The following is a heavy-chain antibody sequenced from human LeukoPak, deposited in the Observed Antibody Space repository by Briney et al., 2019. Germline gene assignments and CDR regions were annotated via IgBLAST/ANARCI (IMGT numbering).Heavy chain of an antibody. CDR2: INPNSGGT. Sequence: ASVKVSCKASGYTFTGYYMHWVRQAPGQGLEWMGWINPNSGGTYYAQKFQGRVTMTRDTSISTAYMELSRLRSDDTAVYYCARDLRIVVVITTTYYYYGMDVWGQGTTVTVSS. V-gene: IGHV1-2*02. CDR3: ARDLRIVVVITTTYYYYGMDV. CDR1: GYTFTGYY. J-gene: IGHJ6*02. D-gene: IGHD3-22*01.